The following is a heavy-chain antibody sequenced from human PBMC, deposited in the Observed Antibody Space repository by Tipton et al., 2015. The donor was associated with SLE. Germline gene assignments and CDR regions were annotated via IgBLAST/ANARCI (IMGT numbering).Heavy chain of an antibody. CDR3: ARDYYGSGFDAFDI. Sequence: GLVKPSETLSLICSVSGGSITNKYWSWIRQPPGKGLEWIGYLNYNGGATYSPSLKSRVTTSVDTSKNQFSLNLNSVTAADTAVYYCARDYYGSGFDAFDIWGQGTMVTVSS. CDR2: LNYNGGA. CDR1: GGSITNKY. J-gene: IGHJ3*02. V-gene: IGHV4-59*12. D-gene: IGHD3-10*01.